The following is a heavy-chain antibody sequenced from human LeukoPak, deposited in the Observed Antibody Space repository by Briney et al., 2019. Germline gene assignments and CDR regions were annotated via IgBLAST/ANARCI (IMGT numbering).Heavy chain of an antibody. Sequence: PSETLSVTCTVSGGSISSYYWSWIRQPAGKGLEWIGRIYTSGSTNYNPSLKSRVTISVDKSKNQFSLKLSSVTAADTAVYYCARCPYKMATIWESDCYYFDYWGQGTLVTVSS. CDR3: ARCPYKMATIWESDCYYFDY. CDR1: GGSISSYY. D-gene: IGHD5-24*01. CDR2: IYTSGST. J-gene: IGHJ4*02. V-gene: IGHV4-4*07.